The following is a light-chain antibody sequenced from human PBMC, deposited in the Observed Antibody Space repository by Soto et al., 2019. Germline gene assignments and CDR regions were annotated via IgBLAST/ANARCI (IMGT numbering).Light chain of an antibody. V-gene: IGLV1-44*01. Sequence: QSVLTQPPSASGTPGQRVTISCSGSSSNIGSNTVNWYQQLPGTAPKLLIYSNNQRPSGVTDRFSGSMSGSSASLAISGLQSEDEADYYCAAWDDSLNYVFGTGTKLTVL. CDR3: AAWDDSLNYV. J-gene: IGLJ1*01. CDR2: SNN. CDR1: SSNIGSNT.